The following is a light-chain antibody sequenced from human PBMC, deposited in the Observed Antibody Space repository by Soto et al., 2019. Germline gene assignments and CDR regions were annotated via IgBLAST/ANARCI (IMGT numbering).Light chain of an antibody. CDR1: QSVVSNY. CDR3: QQYGSIPWT. CDR2: DAS. V-gene: IGKV3-20*01. Sequence: VLTQSPGSLSLSPGERATLSCRASQSVVSNYLAWYQLKPGQAPRLLIYDASSRATGIPDRFSGSGSGTDFTLTISRLEPEDFAVYYCQQYGSIPWTFGQGTKV. J-gene: IGKJ1*01.